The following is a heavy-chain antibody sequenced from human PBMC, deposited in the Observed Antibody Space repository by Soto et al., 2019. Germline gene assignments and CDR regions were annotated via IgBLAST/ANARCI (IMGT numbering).Heavy chain of an antibody. CDR1: GGSISSGSYY. CDR2: IYYSGST. Sequence: PSETLSLTCAVSGGSISSGSYYWGWIRQPPGKGLEWIGSIYYSGSTYYNPSLKSRVTISVDTSKNQFSLKLSSVTAADTAVYYCARSTIFGVVIYYYYGMDVWGQGTTVTVSS. J-gene: IGHJ6*02. V-gene: IGHV4-39*01. CDR3: ARSTIFGVVIYYYYGMDV. D-gene: IGHD3-3*01.